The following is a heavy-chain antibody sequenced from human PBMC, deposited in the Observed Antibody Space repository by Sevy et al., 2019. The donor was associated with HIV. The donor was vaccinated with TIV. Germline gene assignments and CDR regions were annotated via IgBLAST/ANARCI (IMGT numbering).Heavy chain of an antibody. J-gene: IGHJ4*02. CDR3: ARVLKYYDFWSGYYKGFDY. Sequence: KQSQTLSLTCAISGDSVSSNSAAWNWIRQSPSRDLEWLGRTYYRSKWYNDYAVSVKSRITINPDTSKNQFSLQLNSVTPEDTAVYYCARVLKYYDFWSGYYKGFDYWGQGTLVTVSS. V-gene: IGHV6-1*01. D-gene: IGHD3-3*01. CDR2: TYYRSKWYN. CDR1: GDSVSSNSAA.